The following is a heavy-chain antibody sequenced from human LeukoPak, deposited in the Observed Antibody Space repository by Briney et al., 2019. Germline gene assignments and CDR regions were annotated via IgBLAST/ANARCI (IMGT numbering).Heavy chain of an antibody. D-gene: IGHD3-10*01. V-gene: IGHV5-10-1*01. CDR1: GYSFTSYW. Sequence: LGESLKISCKGSGYSFTSYWISWVRQMPGKGLEWMGRIDPRDSYTNYSPSFQGHVTISADKSISTAYLQWSSLKASDTAMYYCARVDPPSMVRGAPTDIWGQGTMVTVSS. J-gene: IGHJ3*02. CDR2: IDPRDSYT. CDR3: ARVDPPSMVRGAPTDI.